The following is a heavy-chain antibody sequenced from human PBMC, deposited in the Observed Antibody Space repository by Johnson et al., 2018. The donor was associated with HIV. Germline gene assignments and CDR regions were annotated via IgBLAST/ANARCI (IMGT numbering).Heavy chain of an antibody. D-gene: IGHD6-19*01. Sequence: VQLVESGGGVVQPGRSLRLSCAASRFTFSSYAMHWVRQAPGMRLEWVAVISYDGSNKYYADSVKGRFTISRDNSKNTLYLQMNSLRAEDTAVYYCARDWGLYSSGWYVDAFDIWDQGTMVTVSS. CDR2: ISYDGSNK. CDR3: ARDWGLYSSGWYVDAFDI. V-gene: IGHV3-30-3*01. CDR1: RFTFSSYA. J-gene: IGHJ3*02.